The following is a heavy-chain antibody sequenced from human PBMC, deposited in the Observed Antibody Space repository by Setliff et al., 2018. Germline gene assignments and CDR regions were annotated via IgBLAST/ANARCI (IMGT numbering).Heavy chain of an antibody. CDR2: INQSGNT. J-gene: IGHJ4*02. CDR1: GGSFSDYY. V-gene: IGHV4-34*01. D-gene: IGHD3-3*01. Sequence: KPSETLSLTCTVYGGSFSDYYWGWIRQSPGKRPEWIAEINQSGNTNYNPSLNSRVSVSVDTPTNQFSLKVFSVTAADTAVYYCRFWSSYYKNDYWAQGTLVNVSS. CDR3: RFWSSYYKNDY.